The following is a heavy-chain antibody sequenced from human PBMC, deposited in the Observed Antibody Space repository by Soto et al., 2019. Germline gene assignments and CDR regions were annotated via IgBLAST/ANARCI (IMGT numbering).Heavy chain of an antibody. V-gene: IGHV3-64D*08. CDR3: AKGEEPWLVSDFDI. CDR2: ITATGGKT. CDR1: GFTFNTYA. J-gene: IGHJ3*02. D-gene: IGHD6-19*01. Sequence: GGSLRLSCSASGFTFNTYAMHWVRQAPGKGLEYVSAITATGGKTYYADSVKGRFTISRDNSRNTLYLQMSSLRTEDTAVYFCAKGEEPWLVSDFDIWGQGTMVTVSS.